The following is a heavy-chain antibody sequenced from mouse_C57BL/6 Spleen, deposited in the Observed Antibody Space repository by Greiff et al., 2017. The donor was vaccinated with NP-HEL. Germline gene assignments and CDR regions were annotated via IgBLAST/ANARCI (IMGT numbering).Heavy chain of an antibody. V-gene: IGHV1-15*01. CDR1: GYTFTDYE. D-gene: IGHD1-1*01. CDR2: IDPETGGT. J-gene: IGHJ3*01. CDR3: TRSDYYGSSYRLGGFAY. Sequence: QVQLQQSGAELVRPGASVTLSCKASGYTFTDYEMHWVKQTPVHGLEWIGAIDPETGGTAYNQKFKGKAILTADKSSSTAYMELRSLTSEDSAVYYCTRSDYYGSSYRLGGFAYWGQGTLVTVSA.